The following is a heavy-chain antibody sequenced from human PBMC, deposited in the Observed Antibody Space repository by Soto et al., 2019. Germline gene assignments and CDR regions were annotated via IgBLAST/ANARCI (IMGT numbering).Heavy chain of an antibody. V-gene: IGHV4-61*01. CDR2: IYYSGST. D-gene: IGHD2-21*01. J-gene: IGHJ4*02. Sequence: PSETLSLTCTVSGGSVSSGSYYWSWIRQPPGKGLEWIGYIYYSGSTNYNPSLKSRVTISVDTSKNQFSLKLSSVTAADTAVYYCARGRVIFDYWGQGTLVTVSS. CDR1: GGSVSSGSYY. CDR3: ARGRVIFDY.